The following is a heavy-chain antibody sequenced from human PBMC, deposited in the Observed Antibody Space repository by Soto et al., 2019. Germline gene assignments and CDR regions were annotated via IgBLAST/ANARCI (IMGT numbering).Heavy chain of an antibody. D-gene: IGHD2-21*02. J-gene: IGHJ4*02. CDR1: GGSFSGYY. CDR3: ARGLNKDIVVVTHYFDY. V-gene: IGHV4-34*01. Sequence: QVQLQQWGAGLLKPSETLSLTCAVYGGSFSGYYWSWIRQPPGKGLEWIGEINHSGSTNYNQSLKSRVTISVDTSKNQFSLKLSSVTAADTAVYYCARGLNKDIVVVTHYFDYWGQGTLVTVSS. CDR2: INHSGST.